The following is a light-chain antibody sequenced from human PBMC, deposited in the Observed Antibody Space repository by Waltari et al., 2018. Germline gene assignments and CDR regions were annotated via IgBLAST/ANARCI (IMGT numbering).Light chain of an antibody. V-gene: IGLV1-44*01. Sequence: QSVLTQPPSASGTPGNRVPMPCYGSSSNIGSNPVHWYQQFPTTAPKLPMYYNDRRPSGVPDRFSGSKSGTSASLAISGLQSGDEADYYCAAFDDSLNGWVFGGGTKLTVL. CDR2: YND. CDR3: AAFDDSLNGWV. J-gene: IGLJ3*02. CDR1: SSNIGSNP.